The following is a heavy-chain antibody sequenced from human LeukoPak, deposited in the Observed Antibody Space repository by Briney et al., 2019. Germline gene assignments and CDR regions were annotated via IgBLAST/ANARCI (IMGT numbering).Heavy chain of an antibody. J-gene: IGHJ4*02. Sequence: GGSLRLSCAASGFTFSNYGMHWVRQDPGKGLEWVAFIRYDGSNKYYADSVKGRFTISRDNSKNTLSLQMSSLRAEDTAVYYCAREHLQDYGFDYWGQGTLVTVSS. CDR1: GFTFSNYG. CDR3: AREHLQDYGFDY. CDR2: IRYDGSNK. D-gene: IGHD4/OR15-4a*01. V-gene: IGHV3-30*02.